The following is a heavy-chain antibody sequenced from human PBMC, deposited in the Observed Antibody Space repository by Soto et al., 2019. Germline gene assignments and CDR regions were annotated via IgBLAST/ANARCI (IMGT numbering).Heavy chain of an antibody. CDR2: FYYSGST. D-gene: IGHD3-22*01. J-gene: IGHJ5*02. Sequence: QLQLQESGPGLVKPSETLSLTCTVSGDSISSSSYFWGWIRQPPGKGLEWIGSFYYSGSTYYNPSLKSRVTXLVXTXRNQFSLKLSSVTAADTAVYYCARHSTYYYGSSAEPWGQGPLVTVSS. CDR1: GDSISSSSYF. CDR3: ARHSTYYYGSSAEP. V-gene: IGHV4-39*01.